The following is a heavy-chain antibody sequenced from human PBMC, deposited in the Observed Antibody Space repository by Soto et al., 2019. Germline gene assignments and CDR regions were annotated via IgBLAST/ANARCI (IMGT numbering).Heavy chain of an antibody. J-gene: IGHJ4*02. D-gene: IGHD5-18*01. V-gene: IGHV1-69*13. Sequence: GASVKVSCKASGGTFSSYAISWVRQAPGQGLEWMGGVIPIFGTANYAQKFQGRVTITADESTSTAYMELSSLRSEDTAVYYCAITKARLWLPYYFDYWGQGTLVTVSS. CDR3: AITKARLWLPYYFDY. CDR2: VIPIFGTA. CDR1: GGTFSSYA.